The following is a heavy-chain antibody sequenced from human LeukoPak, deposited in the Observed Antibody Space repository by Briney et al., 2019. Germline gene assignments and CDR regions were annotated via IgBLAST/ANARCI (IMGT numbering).Heavy chain of an antibody. CDR2: ISATGVST. J-gene: IGHJ4*02. CDR1: GFTFTNYA. V-gene: IGHV3-23*01. D-gene: IGHD6-19*01. Sequence: GGSLRLSCTASGFTFTNYAMRWVRQAPGKGLEWVSPISATGVSTYYADSVKGRLTISRDNAKNTLYLQMNSLRAEDTAVYYCARDEGIAVDTRGFDYWGQGTLVTVSS. CDR3: ARDEGIAVDTRGFDY.